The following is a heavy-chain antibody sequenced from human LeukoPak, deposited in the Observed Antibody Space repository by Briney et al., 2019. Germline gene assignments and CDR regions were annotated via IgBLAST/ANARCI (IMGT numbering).Heavy chain of an antibody. CDR3: ARFGPGYCSGGSCHDY. Sequence: SVKVSCKASGGTFSSYSISWVRQAPGQGLEWMGGIIPIFGTANYAQKFQGRVTITADESTCTAYMELSSLRSEDTAVYYCARFGPGYCSGGSCHDYWGQGTLVTVSS. CDR1: GGTFSSYS. V-gene: IGHV1-69*01. CDR2: IIPIFGTA. D-gene: IGHD2-15*01. J-gene: IGHJ4*02.